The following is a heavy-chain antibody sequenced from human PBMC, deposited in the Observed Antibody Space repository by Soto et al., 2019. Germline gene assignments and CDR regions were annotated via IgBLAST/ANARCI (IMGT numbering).Heavy chain of an antibody. CDR1: GGSITSSFY. Sequence: QLQLQESGPGLVKPSETLSLSCTVSGGSITSSFYWGWIRQPPGKGLEWIGSIYGTGNTYYNPSLKGRVTISADTSKNQFSLNLISVTAAAPAVYYCRSSSRYSTDVWGQGATVTVSS. J-gene: IGHJ6*02. CDR3: RSSSRYSTDV. D-gene: IGHD6-13*01. CDR2: IYGTGNT. V-gene: IGHV4-39*01.